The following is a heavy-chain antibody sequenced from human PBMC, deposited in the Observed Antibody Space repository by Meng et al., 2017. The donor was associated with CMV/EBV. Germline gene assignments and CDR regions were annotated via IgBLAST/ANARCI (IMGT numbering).Heavy chain of an antibody. CDR2: IYPGDSDT. D-gene: IGHD6-13*01. V-gene: IGHV5-51*01. CDR1: GYSFTSYW. Sequence: GGSLRLSCKGSGYSFTSYWIGWVRQMPGKGLEWMGIIYPGDSDTRYSPSFQGQVTISADKSISTAYLQWSSLKASDTAMYYCARHVVHPASSSWYGFYYYYGMDVRGQGTTVTVSS. CDR3: ARHVVHPASSSWYGFYYYYGMDV. J-gene: IGHJ6*02.